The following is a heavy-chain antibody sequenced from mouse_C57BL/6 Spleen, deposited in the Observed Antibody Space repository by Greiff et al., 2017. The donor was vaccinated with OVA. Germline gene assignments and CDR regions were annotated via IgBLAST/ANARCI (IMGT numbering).Heavy chain of an antibody. V-gene: IGHV1-55*01. Sequence: QVQLQQPGAELVKPGASVKMSCKASGYTFTSYWITWVKQRPGQGLEWIGDIYPGSGSTNYNEKFKSKATLTVDTSSSTAYMQLSSLTSADSAVYYCAREEGLRRYAIDYWGQGTSVTVSS. CDR2: IYPGSGST. CDR3: AREEGLRRYAIDY. D-gene: IGHD2-2*01. J-gene: IGHJ4*01. CDR1: GYTFTSYW.